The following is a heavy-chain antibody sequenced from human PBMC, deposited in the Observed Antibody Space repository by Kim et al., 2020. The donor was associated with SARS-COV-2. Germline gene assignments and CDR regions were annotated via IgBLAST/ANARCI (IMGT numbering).Heavy chain of an antibody. D-gene: IGHD6-13*01. CDR3: AKRGSSWYGHWFDP. CDR1: GFTFSSYA. Sequence: GGSLRLSCAASGFTFSSYAMSWVRQAPGKGLEWLSAISGSGGSTYYADSVKGRFTISRDNSKNTLYLQMNSLRAEDTAVYYCAKRGSSWYGHWFDPWGQGTLVTVSS. J-gene: IGHJ5*02. V-gene: IGHV3-23*01. CDR2: ISGSGGST.